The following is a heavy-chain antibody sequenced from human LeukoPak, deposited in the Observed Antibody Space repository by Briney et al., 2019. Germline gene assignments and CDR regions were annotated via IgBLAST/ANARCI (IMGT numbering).Heavy chain of an antibody. CDR1: GGSISSGHYC. J-gene: IGHJ4*02. Sequence: PSETLSLTCTVSGGSISSGHYCWSWIRQPAGKGLEWIGHIHTSGSTNYNPSLKSRVTISVDTSKNQFSLNLSSVTAADTAVYYCATSPLLGMGLFDYWGQGTLVTVSS. CDR3: ATSPLLGMGLFDY. CDR2: IHTSGST. D-gene: IGHD7-27*01. V-gene: IGHV4-61*09.